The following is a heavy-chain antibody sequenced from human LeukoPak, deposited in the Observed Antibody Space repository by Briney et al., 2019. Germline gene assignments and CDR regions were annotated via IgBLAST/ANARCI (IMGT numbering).Heavy chain of an antibody. CDR1: GFTFSSYS. D-gene: IGHD6-13*01. CDR3: AKDLLVQAGYYFDY. Sequence: GSLRLSCAASGFTFSSYSMNWVRQAPGRGLEWVSYISGSGSGSAIYYADSVKGRFTISRDNAKKTLFLQMNSLRAEDTAVYYRAKDLLVQAGYYFDYWGQGTLVTVSS. J-gene: IGHJ4*02. V-gene: IGHV3-48*01. CDR2: ISGSGSGSAI.